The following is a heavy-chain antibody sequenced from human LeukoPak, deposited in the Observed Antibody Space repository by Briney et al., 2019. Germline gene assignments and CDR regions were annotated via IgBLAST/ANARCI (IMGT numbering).Heavy chain of an antibody. CDR2: ISPGDSDT. V-gene: IGHV5-51*01. Sequence: GESLKISCKSSGYRFISYWIGWVRQMPGKGLEWIGSISPGDSDTRYSPSFQAQVTISADKSISTAYLQWSSLKASDTAMYYCARLPPGVTTQHDAFDIWGQGTMVTVSS. D-gene: IGHD4-17*01. J-gene: IGHJ3*02. CDR3: ARLPPGVTTQHDAFDI. CDR1: GYRFISYW.